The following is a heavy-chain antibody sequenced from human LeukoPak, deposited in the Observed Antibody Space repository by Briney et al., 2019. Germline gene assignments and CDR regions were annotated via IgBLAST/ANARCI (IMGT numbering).Heavy chain of an antibody. Sequence: PSETLSLTCTVSGGSISSYYWSWIRQPPGKGLEWIGYIYYSGSTNYNPSLKSRVTISVDTSKNQFSLKLSSVTAADTAVYYCARSFPYDSSGYYYVAPPYYFDYWGQGTLVTVSS. CDR3: ARSFPYDSSGYYYVAPPYYFDY. J-gene: IGHJ4*02. D-gene: IGHD3-22*01. CDR1: GGSISSYY. V-gene: IGHV4-59*12. CDR2: IYYSGST.